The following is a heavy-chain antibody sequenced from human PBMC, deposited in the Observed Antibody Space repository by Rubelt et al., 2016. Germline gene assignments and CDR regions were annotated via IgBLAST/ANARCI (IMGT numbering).Heavy chain of an antibody. CDR2: VGGSGGST. J-gene: IGHJ4*02. D-gene: IGHD3-22*01. Sequence: EVQLLESGGGLVQPGGSLRLSCAASGFTFSSYAMSWVRQAPGKGLEWVSAVGGSGGSTYYADSVKGRFILSRDNSKATLYLQMNSLGDEDTAVYYCARAHRYYYDSSGYYWDYFDYWGQGTLVTVSS. CDR3: ARAHRYYYDSSGYYWDYFDY. V-gene: IGHV3-23*01. CDR1: GFTFSSYA.